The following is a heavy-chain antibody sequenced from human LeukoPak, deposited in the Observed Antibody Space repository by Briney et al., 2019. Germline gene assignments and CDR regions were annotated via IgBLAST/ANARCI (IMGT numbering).Heavy chain of an antibody. CDR3: ARQGYGDFNWFDP. Sequence: GIIHPAASDTRYSPSFQGQVTISVDKSISTAYLHWSSLKASDTAMYYCARQGYGDFNWFDPWGQGTLVTVSS. V-gene: IGHV5-51*01. J-gene: IGHJ5*02. D-gene: IGHD4-17*01. CDR2: IHPAASDT.